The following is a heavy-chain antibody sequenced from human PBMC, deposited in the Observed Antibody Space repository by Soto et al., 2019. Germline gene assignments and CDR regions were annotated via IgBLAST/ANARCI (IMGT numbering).Heavy chain of an antibody. Sequence: EVQLLESGGGLVQPGGSLRLSCAASGFTFSSYAMSWVRQATGKGLEWVSAISGSCGSTYYADSVKGRFTISRDNSKNTRDLQRNSLRAGGTAVYFCAKDRGGVYGEYVLSFQHWGQGTLVNVSA. CDR1: GFTFSSYA. CDR2: ISGSCGST. CDR3: AKDRGGVYGEYVLSFQH. V-gene: IGHV3-23*01. J-gene: IGHJ1*01. D-gene: IGHD4-17*01.